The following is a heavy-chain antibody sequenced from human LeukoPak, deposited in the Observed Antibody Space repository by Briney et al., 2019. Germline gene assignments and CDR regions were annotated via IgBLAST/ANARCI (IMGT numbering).Heavy chain of an antibody. J-gene: IGHJ4*02. CDR3: AKGTSVAGRGGKGVDC. D-gene: IGHD6-19*01. CDR1: GFTFSNYA. CDR2: ISGSGGSI. V-gene: IGHV3-23*01. Sequence: PGGSLRLSCAASGFTFSNYALNWVRQAAGKGLEWVSTISGSGGSIFYADSVKGRFSSSRDNSKNTLYLQMNSLRAEDTAIYYCAKGTSVAGRGGKGVDCWGQGTLVTVSS.